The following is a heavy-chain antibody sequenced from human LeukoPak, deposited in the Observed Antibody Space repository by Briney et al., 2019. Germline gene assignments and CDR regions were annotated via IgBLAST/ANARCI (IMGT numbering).Heavy chain of an antibody. CDR3: ARGWARDGFNI. D-gene: IGHD6-13*01. Sequence: SQTLSLTCVISGDGVSNNAWNWVRQTPSGGLECLGRTYYNSKWYNEYAESVKSRISINPDTSKNQFSLQLNSVTPEDTAVYYCARGWARDGFNIWSQGTMVTVSS. J-gene: IGHJ3*02. V-gene: IGHV6-1*01. CDR1: GDGVSNNA. CDR2: TYYNSKWYN.